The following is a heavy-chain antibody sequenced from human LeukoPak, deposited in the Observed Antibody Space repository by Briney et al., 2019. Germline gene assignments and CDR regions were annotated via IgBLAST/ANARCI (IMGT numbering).Heavy chain of an antibody. V-gene: IGHV4-31*03. J-gene: IGHJ4*02. CDR2: IYYSGST. CDR3: ARGGPYSSSPLFDY. CDR1: GGSISSGGYY. Sequence: PSQTLSLTCTVSGGSISSGGYYWSWIRQHPGKGLEWIGYIYYSGSTNYNPSLKSRVTISVDTSKNQFSLKLSSVTAADTAVYYCARGGPYSSSPLFDYWGQGTLVTVSS. D-gene: IGHD6-13*01.